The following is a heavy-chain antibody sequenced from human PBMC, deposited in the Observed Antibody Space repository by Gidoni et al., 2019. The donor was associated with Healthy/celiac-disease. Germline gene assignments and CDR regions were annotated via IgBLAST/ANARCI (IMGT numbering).Heavy chain of an antibody. CDR2: ISSSSSTI. D-gene: IGHD1-26*01. Sequence: EVQLVESGGGLVQPGGSLRLSCAASGFTFSSYSMNWVRQAPGKGLEWVSYISSSSSTIYYADSVKGRFTISRDNAKNSLYLQMNSLRDEDTAVYYCARDPPGGGSYPLAYWGQGTLVTVSS. CDR3: ARDPPGGGSYPLAY. CDR1: GFTFSSYS. J-gene: IGHJ4*02. V-gene: IGHV3-48*02.